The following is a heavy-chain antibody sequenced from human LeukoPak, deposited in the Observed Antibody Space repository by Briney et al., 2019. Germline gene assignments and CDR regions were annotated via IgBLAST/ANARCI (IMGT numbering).Heavy chain of an antibody. D-gene: IGHD1-7*01. CDR1: GFTFSDYW. J-gene: IGHJ4*02. CDR2: INPDVSEK. CDR3: ARDWTNGNYHSFNS. Sequence: GGSLRLSCAASGFTFSDYWMSWVRQAPGKGLEWVAIINPDVSEKDYVDSVTGRFTISRDNAKNSLYLQMDSLRAEDTAVYYCARDWTNGNYHSFNSWGQGTLVTVSS. V-gene: IGHV3-7*01.